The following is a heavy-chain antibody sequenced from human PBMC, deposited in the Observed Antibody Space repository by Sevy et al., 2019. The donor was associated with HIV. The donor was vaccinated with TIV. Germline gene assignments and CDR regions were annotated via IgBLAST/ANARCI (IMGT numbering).Heavy chain of an antibody. J-gene: IGHJ6*03. CDR3: AKGGGGHYDPDEIGYYFYYYNMDV. D-gene: IGHD3-22*01. CDR1: GFSFDSYG. Sequence: GGSLRLSCAVSGFSFDSYGMTWVRQAPGKGLEWVSGISGSGTRTYYADSVKGRFSISRDNSKNRLYLQMNSLRSGDPGIYLCAKGGGGHYDPDEIGYYFYYYNMDVWGKGTTVTVSS. V-gene: IGHV3-23*01. CDR2: ISGSGTRT.